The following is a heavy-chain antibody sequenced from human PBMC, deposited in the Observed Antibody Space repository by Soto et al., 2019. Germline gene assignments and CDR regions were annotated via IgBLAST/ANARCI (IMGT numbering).Heavy chain of an antibody. Sequence: QVQLQQWGAGLLKPSETLSLTCGVYGGSFSGNYWSWIRQPPGEGLEWIGEINPSGSTNYSPSLKSRATISADTYKTQFSLKLSSVIAADTAVYYCARGREGGGASWGQGTLVTVSS. D-gene: IGHD1-26*01. J-gene: IGHJ5*02. V-gene: IGHV4-34*01. CDR2: INPSGST. CDR3: ARGREGGGAS. CDR1: GGSFSGNY.